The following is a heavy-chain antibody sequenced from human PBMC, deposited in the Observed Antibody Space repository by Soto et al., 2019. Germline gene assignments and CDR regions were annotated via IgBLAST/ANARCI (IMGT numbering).Heavy chain of an antibody. J-gene: IGHJ6*02. CDR2: IYYSGST. D-gene: IGHD1-1*01. V-gene: IGHV4-31*03. CDR1: GDSISSNGYY. Sequence: PSETLSLTCTVSGDSISSNGYYWSWIRQHPGKGLEWIGYIYYSGSTYYNPSLKSRVTISLDTSKKQFSLKLSSVTAADTAVYYSASDHRWYNHYYGMDVWGQGTTVTVSS. CDR3: ASDHRWYNHYYGMDV.